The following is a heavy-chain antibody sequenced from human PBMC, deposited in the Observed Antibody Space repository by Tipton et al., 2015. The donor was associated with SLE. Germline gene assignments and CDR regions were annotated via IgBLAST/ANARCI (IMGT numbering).Heavy chain of an antibody. V-gene: IGHV4-38-2*02. CDR2: TFHIGIA. J-gene: IGHJ3*01. Sequence: TLSLTCAVSGYSIDSGYYWGWLRQAPGKGLEWIGSTFHIGIAHYNPSLKSRVTISVDTSKNQFSLKLTSVIAADTAVYFCARDRSVSSTWYDVFDFWGQGTMVTVSS. D-gene: IGHD6-13*01. CDR1: GYSIDSGYY. CDR3: ARDRSVSSTWYDVFDF.